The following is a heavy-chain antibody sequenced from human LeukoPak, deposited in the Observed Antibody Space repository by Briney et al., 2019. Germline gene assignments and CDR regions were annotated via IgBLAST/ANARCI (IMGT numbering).Heavy chain of an antibody. CDR1: GFTFSSYA. V-gene: IGHV3-23*01. J-gene: IGHJ4*02. Sequence: GGSLRLSCAASGFTFSSYAMSWVRQAPGKGLEWVSAISGSGGSTYYADSVKVRFTISRDNSKNTMYLRMISLRAEDTDVYYSAKDRRSWSGDYWGDWGQGTLVSVSS. D-gene: IGHD6-13*01. CDR3: AKDRRSWSGDYWGD. CDR2: ISGSGGST.